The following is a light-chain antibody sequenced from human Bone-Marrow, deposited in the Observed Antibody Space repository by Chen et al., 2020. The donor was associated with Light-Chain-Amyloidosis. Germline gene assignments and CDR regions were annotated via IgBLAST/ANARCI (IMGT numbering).Light chain of an antibody. CDR1: DLPRKY. V-gene: IGLV3-25*03. CDR3: QSADSSGTYEVI. Sequence: SYELTQPPSVSVSPGQTARITCSGDDLPRKYAYVYQQKPGQAPVLVIHRDTERPSGISERFSGSISGTTATLTISGVQAEDEADYHCQSADSSGTYEVIFGGGTKLTVL. CDR2: RDT. J-gene: IGLJ2*01.